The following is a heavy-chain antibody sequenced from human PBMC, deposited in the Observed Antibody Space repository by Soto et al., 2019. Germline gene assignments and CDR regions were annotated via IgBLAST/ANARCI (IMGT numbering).Heavy chain of an antibody. CDR2: INPDSGAT. V-gene: IGHV1-2*02. CDR3: ARGDYGTGGYPFPYFDY. Sequence: HEHLVQSGAEVKRPGASLKVSCKASGYSFTGYYIHWVRQDPGQGLERMGWINPDSGATNYAQNFQARVTLTSDTSISTASMDLTSLTSDDTAVYYCARGDYGTGGYPFPYFDYWGQGTLVIVSS. CDR1: GYSFTGYY. D-gene: IGHD2-8*02. J-gene: IGHJ4*02.